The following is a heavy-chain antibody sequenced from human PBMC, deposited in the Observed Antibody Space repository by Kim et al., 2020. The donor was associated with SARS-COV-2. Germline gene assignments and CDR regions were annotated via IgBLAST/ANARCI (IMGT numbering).Heavy chain of an antibody. D-gene: IGHD3-10*01. CDR1: GFTFSSYS. CDR3: ARARGGILRARYYFDY. V-gene: IGHV3-21*01. Sequence: GGSLRLSCAASGFTFSSYSMNWVRQAPGKGLEWVSSISSSSSYIYYADPVKGRFTISRDNAKNSLYLQMNSLRAEDTAVYYCARARGGILRARYYFDYWGQGTLVTVSS. CDR2: ISSSSSYI. J-gene: IGHJ4*02.